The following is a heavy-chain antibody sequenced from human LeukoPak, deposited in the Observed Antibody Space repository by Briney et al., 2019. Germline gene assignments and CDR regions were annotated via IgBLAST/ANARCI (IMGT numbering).Heavy chain of an antibody. CDR3: ARDRPDCSGGSCYSGGRYGMDV. Sequence: SETLSLTCTVSGGSISSYYWRWMRQPPGKGREGGGYIYYSGSTNYNPSLQSRVTISVDTSKNQFSLKLSSVTAADTAVYYCARDRPDCSGGSCYSGGRYGMDVWGQGTTVTVSS. CDR1: GGSISSYY. D-gene: IGHD2-15*01. J-gene: IGHJ6*02. V-gene: IGHV4-59*01. CDR2: IYYSGST.